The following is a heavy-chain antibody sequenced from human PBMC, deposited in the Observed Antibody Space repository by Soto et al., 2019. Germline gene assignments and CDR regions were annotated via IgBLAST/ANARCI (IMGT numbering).Heavy chain of an antibody. CDR1: GFTFSSYS. CDR2: ISSSSSYI. Sequence: GGSLRLSCAASGFTFSSYSMNWVRQAPGKGLEWVSSISSSSSYIYYADSVKGRFTISRDNAKNSLYLQMNSLRAEDTAVYYCARDSRFLEWLQDVYYFDYWGQGTLVTVSS. J-gene: IGHJ4*02. CDR3: ARDSRFLEWLQDVYYFDY. V-gene: IGHV3-21*01. D-gene: IGHD3-3*01.